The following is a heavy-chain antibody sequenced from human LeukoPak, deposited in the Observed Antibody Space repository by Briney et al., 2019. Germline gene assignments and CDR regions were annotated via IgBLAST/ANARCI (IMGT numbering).Heavy chain of an antibody. CDR2: INSDGSST. CDR1: GFTFSSYW. Sequence: GGSLRLSCAASGFTFSSYWMHWVRHAPGKGLVWVSRINSDGSSTSYADSVKGRFTISRDNAKNTLYLQMNSLRAEDTAVYYCARGRVVVVAATPTKQYNWFDPWGQGTLVTVSS. D-gene: IGHD2-15*01. V-gene: IGHV3-74*01. CDR3: ARGRVVVVAATPTKQYNWFDP. J-gene: IGHJ5*02.